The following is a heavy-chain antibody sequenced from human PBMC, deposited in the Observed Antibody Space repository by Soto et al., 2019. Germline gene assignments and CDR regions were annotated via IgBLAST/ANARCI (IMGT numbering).Heavy chain of an antibody. Sequence: HPGGSLRLSCAASGFTFSSYAMSWVRQAPGKGLEWVSAISGSGGSTYYADSVKGRFTISRDNSKNTLYLQMNSLRAEDTAVYYCAKVVHCSSTSCYPASYYYYMDVWGKGTTVTVSS. CDR2: ISGSGGST. J-gene: IGHJ6*03. D-gene: IGHD2-2*01. CDR1: GFTFSSYA. CDR3: AKVVHCSSTSCYPASYYYYMDV. V-gene: IGHV3-23*01.